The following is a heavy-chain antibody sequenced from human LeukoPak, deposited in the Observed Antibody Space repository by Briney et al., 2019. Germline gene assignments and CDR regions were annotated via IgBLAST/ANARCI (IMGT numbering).Heavy chain of an antibody. CDR1: GFTFSSCS. V-gene: IGHV3-23*01. Sequence: GGSLRLSCAASGFTFSSCSMNWVRQAPGKGLEWASSISNSGGSTYYADSVKGRFTISRDNSKNTLYLQMNSLRAEDTAVYYCAKEGFDSWGQGTLVTVSS. CDR3: AKEGFDS. CDR2: ISNSGGST. J-gene: IGHJ4*02.